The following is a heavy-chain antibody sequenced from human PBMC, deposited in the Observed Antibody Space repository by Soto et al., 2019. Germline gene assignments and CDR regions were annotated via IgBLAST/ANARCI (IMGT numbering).Heavy chain of an antibody. J-gene: IGHJ6*02. D-gene: IGHD4-17*01. CDR2: IYPDDSDI. CDR1: GYSFTTYW. CDR3: ARHTNYGNYYYGMDV. V-gene: IGHV5-51*01. Sequence: PGESLKISCKGSGYSFTTYWIGWVRQMPGKGLEWMGIIYPDDSDIRYSPSFQGQVTISADKSISTAYVQWSSLKASDTAMYYCARHTNYGNYYYGMDVWGQGTTVTV.